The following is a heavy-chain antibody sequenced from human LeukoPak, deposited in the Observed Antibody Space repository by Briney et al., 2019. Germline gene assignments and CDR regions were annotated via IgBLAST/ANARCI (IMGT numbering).Heavy chain of an antibody. V-gene: IGHV4-59*08. CDR1: GDSIDNYY. CDR3: ARHRGSGSPYFDY. J-gene: IGHJ4*02. D-gene: IGHD3-10*01. CDR2: IYSSGST. Sequence: SETLSLTCTVSGDSIDNYYWSWIRQSPGKGLEWIGYIYSSGSTKYNPSLKSRVTISVDTSKNQFSLKLSSVTAADTAVYYCARHRGSGSPYFDYWGQGTLVTVSS.